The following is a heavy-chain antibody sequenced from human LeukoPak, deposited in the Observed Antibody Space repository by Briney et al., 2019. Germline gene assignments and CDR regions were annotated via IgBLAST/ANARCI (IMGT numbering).Heavy chain of an antibody. CDR3: VRDYRWAFDY. CDR2: INPDGSEK. Sequence: GESLTLSCAASGFTFNNYAMTWVRQAPGKGPEWVAKINPDGSEKSYVDSVKGRFTIYRDNAKNSVYLQMKGLRADDTAVYYCVRDYRWAFDYWGQGILVTVSS. CDR1: GFTFNNYA. V-gene: IGHV3-7*01. J-gene: IGHJ4*02. D-gene: IGHD2-8*02.